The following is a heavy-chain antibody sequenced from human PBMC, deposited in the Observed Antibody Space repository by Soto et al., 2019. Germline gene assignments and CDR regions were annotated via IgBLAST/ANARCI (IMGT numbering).Heavy chain of an antibody. D-gene: IGHD5-12*01. V-gene: IGHV1-46*03. Sequence: QVQLVQSGTEVKKPGASVRVSCKASGYTFTRYYIHWVRQAPGQGPEWMGILNPSAGTTHYAQKFQGRGNMTRDTYTTTVYMELSSLTSEDTAIYYCTRGSEYSGYHFDYWGQGTLVTVSS. CDR3: TRGSEYSGYHFDY. CDR1: GYTFTRYY. CDR2: LNPSAGTT. J-gene: IGHJ4*02.